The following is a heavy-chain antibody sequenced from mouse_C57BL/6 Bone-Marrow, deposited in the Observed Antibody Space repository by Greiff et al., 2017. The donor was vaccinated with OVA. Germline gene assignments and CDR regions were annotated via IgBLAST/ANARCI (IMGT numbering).Heavy chain of an antibody. CDR1: GYTFTDYN. Sequence: VQLQQSGPELVKPGASVKIPCKASGYTFTDYNMDWVKQSHGKSLEWIGDINPNNGGTIYNQKFKGKATLTVDKSSSTAYMELRSLTSEDTAVYYCARGHSGSSYDYYAMDYWGQGTSVTVSS. J-gene: IGHJ4*01. CDR3: ARGHSGSSYDYYAMDY. D-gene: IGHD1-1*01. CDR2: INPNNGGT. V-gene: IGHV1-18*01.